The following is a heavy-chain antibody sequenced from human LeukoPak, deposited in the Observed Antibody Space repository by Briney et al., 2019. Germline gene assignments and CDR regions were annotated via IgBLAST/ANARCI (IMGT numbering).Heavy chain of an antibody. V-gene: IGHV4-34*12. J-gene: IGHJ5*02. Sequence: PSETLSLTCVVYGGSLSGDYWSWIRQPPGKGLEWIGEIIHNGSANYNPSLKSRVTISVDTSKNQFSLKLSSVTAADTAVYYCARQIFRSGWYGNWFDPWGQGTLVTVSS. D-gene: IGHD6-19*01. CDR1: GGSLSGDY. CDR3: ARQIFRSGWYGNWFDP. CDR2: IIHNGSA.